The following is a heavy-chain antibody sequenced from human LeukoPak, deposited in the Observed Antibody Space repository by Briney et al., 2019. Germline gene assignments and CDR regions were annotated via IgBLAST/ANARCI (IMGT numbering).Heavy chain of an antibody. V-gene: IGHV4-4*07. J-gene: IGHJ6*02. CDR1: GGSISSYY. Sequence: PSETLSLTCTVSGGSISSYYWSWIRQPAGKGLAWIGRIYTSGSTNYNPSLKSRVTMSVDTSKNQFSLKLSSVTAADTAVYYCARDRKYSSGWYKSYYGMDVWGQGTTVTVSS. CDR2: IYTSGST. CDR3: ARDRKYSSGWYKSYYGMDV. D-gene: IGHD6-19*01.